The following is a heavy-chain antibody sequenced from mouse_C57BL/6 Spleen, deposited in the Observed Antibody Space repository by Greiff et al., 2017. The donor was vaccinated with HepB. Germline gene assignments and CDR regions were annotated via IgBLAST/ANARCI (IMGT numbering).Heavy chain of an antibody. CDR1: GYAFSSYW. CDR2: IYPGDGDT. Sequence: QVQLQQSGAELVKPGASVKISCKASGYAFSSYWMNWVKQRPGKGLEWIEQIYPGDGDTNYNGKFKGKATLTADKSSSTAYMQLSSLTSEDSAVYFCARTTTVVVHFDYWGQGTTLTVSS. CDR3: ARTTTVVVHFDY. V-gene: IGHV1-80*01. D-gene: IGHD1-1*01. J-gene: IGHJ2*01.